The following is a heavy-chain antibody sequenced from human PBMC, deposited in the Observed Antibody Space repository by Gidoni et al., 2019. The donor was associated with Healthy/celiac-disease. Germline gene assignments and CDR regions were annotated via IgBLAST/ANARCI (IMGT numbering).Heavy chain of an antibody. V-gene: IGHV4-39*01. CDR3: ARQGEYWFDL. CDR1: GGSISSSSHY. CDR2: IYYSGST. J-gene: IGHJ5*02. Sequence: QLQLQHSGPGLVTPSETLPPPCTVSGGSISSSSHYGGWNRQPPGKGLECMGSIYYSGSTYYIPSLKSRVTISVDTTKNQFSLKLSSVTAADTAVYYCARQGEYWFDLWGQGTLVTVSS.